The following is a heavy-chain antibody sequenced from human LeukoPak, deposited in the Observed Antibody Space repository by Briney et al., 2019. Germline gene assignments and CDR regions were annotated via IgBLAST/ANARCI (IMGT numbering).Heavy chain of an antibody. V-gene: IGHV4-59*01. D-gene: IGHD1-7*01. CDR3: AGNGNYRRDAFDI. CDR2: IHYSGYT. CDR1: GGSISDYY. J-gene: IGHJ3*02. Sequence: SETLSLTCTVSGGSISDYYWNWIRQPPGKGLEWVGYIHYSGYTNYNPSLTSRVITSVDTSKNQFSLRLTSVTTADTAVYYCAGNGNYRRDAFDIWGQGTMVSVSS.